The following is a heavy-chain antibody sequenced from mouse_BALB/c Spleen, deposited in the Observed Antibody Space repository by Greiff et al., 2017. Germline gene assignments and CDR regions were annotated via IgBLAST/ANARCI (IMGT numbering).Heavy chain of an antibody. CDR2: IYPGSGST. J-gene: IGHJ2*01. V-gene: IGHV1S22*01. CDR1: GYTFTSYW. Sequence: LQQPGSELVRPGASVKLSCKASGYTFTSYWMHWVKQRPGQGLEWIGNIYPGSGSTNYDEKFKSKATLTVDTSSSTAYMQLSSLTSEDSAVYYCARSPWDYWGQGTTLTVSS. CDR3: ARSPWDY.